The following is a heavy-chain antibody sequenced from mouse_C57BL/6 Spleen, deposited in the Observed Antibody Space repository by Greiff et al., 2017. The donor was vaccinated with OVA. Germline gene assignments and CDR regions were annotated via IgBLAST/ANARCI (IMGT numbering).Heavy chain of an antibody. J-gene: IGHJ4*01. CDR1: GYTFTEYT. V-gene: IGHV1-62-2*01. CDR3: ARHEGGGDISGYNYAMDY. D-gene: IGHD3-2*02. CDR2: FYPGSGSI. Sequence: VQLQQSGAELVKPGASVKLSCKASGYTFTEYTIHWVKQRSGQGLEWIGWFYPGSGSIKYNEKFKDKATLTADKSSSTVYMELRRLTSEDTAVYFCARHEGGGDISGYNYAMDYWGQGTSVTVSS.